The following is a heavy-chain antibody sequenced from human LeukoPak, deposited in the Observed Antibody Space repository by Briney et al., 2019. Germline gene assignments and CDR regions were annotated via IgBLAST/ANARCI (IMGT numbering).Heavy chain of an antibody. Sequence: GGSLRLSCAASGFTFSDYYMSWIRQAPGKGLEWVSYISSSGSTIYYADSVKGRFTISRDNAKNSLYLQMNSLRAEDTAVYYCARDRGSVAVGTRWFDPWGQGTLVTLSS. CDR1: GFTFSDYY. D-gene: IGHD2-2*01. J-gene: IGHJ5*02. CDR2: ISSSGSTI. CDR3: ARDRGSVAVGTRWFDP. V-gene: IGHV3-11*04.